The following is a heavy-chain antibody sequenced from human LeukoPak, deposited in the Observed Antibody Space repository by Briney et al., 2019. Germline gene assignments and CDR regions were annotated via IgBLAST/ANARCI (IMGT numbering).Heavy chain of an antibody. Sequence: PSETLSLTCTVSGGSISSGGYYWSWIRQHPGKGLEWIGYIHYSGSTYYNPSLKSRVTISVDTSKNQFSLKLSSVTAADTAVYYCRYCSSTSAFDIWGQGTMVTVSS. CDR1: GGSISSGGYY. CDR3: RYCSSTSAFDI. D-gene: IGHD2-2*01. CDR2: IHYSGST. V-gene: IGHV4-31*03. J-gene: IGHJ3*02.